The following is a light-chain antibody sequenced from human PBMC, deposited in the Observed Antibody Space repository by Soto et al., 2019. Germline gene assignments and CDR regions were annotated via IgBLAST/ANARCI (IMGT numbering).Light chain of an antibody. CDR2: SNN. J-gene: IGLJ2*01. CDR3: VAWDDSLNGYVV. Sequence: QSVLTQPPSESGSPGQRVTISCSGSSSNIGSNTVNWYQQLPGTAPKLVIYSNNQRPSGVPDRFSGSKSGTSASLAISGLQSEDESDYYCVAWDDSLNGYVVFGGRTKVTVL. V-gene: IGLV1-44*01. CDR1: SSNIGSNT.